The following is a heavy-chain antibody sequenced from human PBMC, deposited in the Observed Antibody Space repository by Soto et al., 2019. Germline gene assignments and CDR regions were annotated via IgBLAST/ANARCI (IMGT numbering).Heavy chain of an antibody. CDR2: VYYTGTT. J-gene: IGHJ4*02. V-gene: IGHV4-59*01. D-gene: IGHD4-17*01. CDR3: ARDTVLTGMFDF. Sequence: SETLSLTCTVSGGSIGSYHWSWVRQPPGKGLEWIASVYYTGTTNYNPSLGSRVTISIDAPGNQISLKLTSVTAADTAFYYCARDTVLTGMFDFWGQGTLVTVSS. CDR1: GGSIGSYH.